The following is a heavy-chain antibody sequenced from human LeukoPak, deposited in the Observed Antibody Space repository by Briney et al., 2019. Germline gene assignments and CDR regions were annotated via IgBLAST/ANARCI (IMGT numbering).Heavy chain of an antibody. J-gene: IGHJ4*02. CDR2: IFPGDSGT. CDR3: ATSESQTKFDY. V-gene: IGHV5-51*01. CDR1: GYRFTTHW. Sequence: GESLKISCKGSGYRFTTHWIGWVRQMPGQGLEWMGIIFPGDSGTLYSPSLEGQVTIAADKSINTAYLQWSSLKASDTATYYCATSESQTKFDYWGQGTLVTVSS. D-gene: IGHD1/OR15-1a*01.